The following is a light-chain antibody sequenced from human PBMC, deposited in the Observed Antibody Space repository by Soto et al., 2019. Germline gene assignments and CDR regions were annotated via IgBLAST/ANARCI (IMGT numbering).Light chain of an antibody. CDR1: SSDVGGYNH. CDR2: DVS. J-gene: IGLJ2*01. CDR3: SSYTGSSTLV. Sequence: QSVLTQPASVSGSPGQSITFSCTGTSSDVGGYNHVSWYQQHPGKAPKLMIYDVSNRPSGVSNRFSGSKSGNTASLTISGLQSEDEADYYCSSYTGSSTLVFGGGTQLTVL. V-gene: IGLV2-14*01.